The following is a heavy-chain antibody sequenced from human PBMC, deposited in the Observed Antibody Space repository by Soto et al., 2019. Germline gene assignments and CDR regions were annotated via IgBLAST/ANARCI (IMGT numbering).Heavy chain of an antibody. CDR3: ARAGNYDFWSGYPTYYYGMDV. V-gene: IGHV1-2*04. CDR2: INPNSGGT. J-gene: IGHJ6*02. Sequence: ASVKVSCKASGYTFTGYYMHWVRQAPGQGLEWMGWINPNSGGTNYAQKFQGWVTMTRDTSISTAYMELSRLRSDDTAVYYCARAGNYDFWSGYPTYYYGMDVWGQGTTVTVSS. D-gene: IGHD3-3*01. CDR1: GYTFTGYY.